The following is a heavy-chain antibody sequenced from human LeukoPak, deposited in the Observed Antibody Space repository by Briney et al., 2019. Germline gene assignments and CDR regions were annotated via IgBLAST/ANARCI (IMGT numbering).Heavy chain of an antibody. D-gene: IGHD5-18*01. CDR1: GFTFSSYW. V-gene: IGHV3-7*05. Sequence: GGTLRLSCAASGFTFSSYWMSWVRQAPGKGLEWVVNIKEDGSEKNYVDSVKGRFTISRDNAKSSLYLHMNSLRAEDTAVYYCARTRHGYWGYWGQGTLVTVSS. CDR3: ARTRHGYWGY. J-gene: IGHJ4*02. CDR2: IKEDGSEK.